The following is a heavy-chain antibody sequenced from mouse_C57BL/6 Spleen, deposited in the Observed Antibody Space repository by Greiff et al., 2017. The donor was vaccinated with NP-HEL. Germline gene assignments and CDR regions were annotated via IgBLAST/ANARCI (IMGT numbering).Heavy chain of an antibody. CDR1: GFTFSSYT. D-gene: IGHD4-1*01. J-gene: IGHJ2*01. CDR3: ARGQTGLDY. CDR2: ISGGGGNT. Sequence: EVKVVESGGGLVKPGGSLKLSCAASGFTFSSYTMSWVRQTPEKRLEWVATISGGGGNTYYPDSVKGRFTISRDNAKNTLYLQMSSLRSEDTALYYCARGQTGLDYWGQGTTLTVSS. V-gene: IGHV5-9*01.